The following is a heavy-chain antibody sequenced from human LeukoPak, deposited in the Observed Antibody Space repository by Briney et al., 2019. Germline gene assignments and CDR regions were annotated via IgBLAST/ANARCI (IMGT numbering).Heavy chain of an antibody. CDR1: GGTFSSYA. CDR3: ARGLGYCSSTSCLNDAFDI. D-gene: IGHD2-2*01. V-gene: IGHV1-69*13. Sequence: GASVKVSCKASGGTFSSYAISWVRQAPGQGLEWMGGIIPIFGTANYAQKFQGRVTITADESTSTAYMELSSLRSEDTAVYYCARGLGYCSSTSCLNDAFDIWGQGTMVTVSS. CDR2: IIPIFGTA. J-gene: IGHJ3*02.